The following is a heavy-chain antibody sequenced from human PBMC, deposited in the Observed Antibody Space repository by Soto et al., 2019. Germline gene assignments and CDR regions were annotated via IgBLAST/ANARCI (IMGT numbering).Heavy chain of an antibody. CDR3: ARDGNGYYDSSGYYYFDY. D-gene: IGHD3-22*01. J-gene: IGHJ4*02. V-gene: IGHV1-18*01. Sequence: ASVKVSCKASGYTFTSYGSSWVRQAPGQGLEWMGWISAYNGNTNYAQKLQGRVTMTTDTSTSTAYMELRSLRSDDTAVYYCARDGNGYYDSSGYYYFDYWGQGTLVTVSS. CDR2: ISAYNGNT. CDR1: GYTFTSYG.